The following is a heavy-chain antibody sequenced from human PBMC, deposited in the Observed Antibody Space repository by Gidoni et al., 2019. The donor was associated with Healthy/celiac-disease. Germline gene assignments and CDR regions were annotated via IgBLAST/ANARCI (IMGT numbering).Heavy chain of an antibody. CDR1: GFTFTSSA. D-gene: IGHD3-22*01. Sequence: QMQLVQSGPEVKKPGNSVKVSCKASGFTFTSSAVQWVRQARGQRLEWIGWIVVGSGNTNYAQKFQERVTITRDMSTSTAYMELSSLRSEDTAVYYCAADDSSGYYYGGGYWGQGTLVTVSS. CDR2: IVVGSGNT. V-gene: IGHV1-58*01. CDR3: AADDSSGYYYGGGY. J-gene: IGHJ4*02.